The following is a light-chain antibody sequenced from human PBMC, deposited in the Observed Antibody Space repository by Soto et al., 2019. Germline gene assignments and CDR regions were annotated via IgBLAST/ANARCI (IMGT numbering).Light chain of an antibody. CDR3: CSYAASSTLI. J-gene: IGLJ2*01. CDR2: EGS. Sequence: QSALTQPASLSGSPGQSITISCTGTSSDVGSYNLVSWYQQHPGKAPKLLIYEGSKRPSGISNRFSGSNSGNTASLTISGLQAEDEADYYCCSYAASSTLIFGGGTKLTVL. CDR1: SSDVGSYNL. V-gene: IGLV2-23*01.